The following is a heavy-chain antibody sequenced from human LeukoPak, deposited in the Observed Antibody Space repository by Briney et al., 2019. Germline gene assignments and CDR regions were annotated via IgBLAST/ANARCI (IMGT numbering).Heavy chain of an antibody. CDR2: IYHSGNT. V-gene: IGHV4-38-2*02. CDR3: AREGGGDCYDCPFDY. J-gene: IGHJ4*02. Sequence: PSETLSLTCTVSGYSLSSGYYWGWIRQPPGKGLEWIGSIYHSGNTYYNPSLKSRVTISVDTSKNQFSLKLSSVTAADTAVYYCAREGGGDCYDCPFDYWGQGTLVTVSS. D-gene: IGHD2-21*02. CDR1: GYSLSSGYY.